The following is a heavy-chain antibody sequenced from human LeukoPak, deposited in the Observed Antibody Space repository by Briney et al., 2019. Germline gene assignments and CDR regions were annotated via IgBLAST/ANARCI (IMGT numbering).Heavy chain of an antibody. J-gene: IGHJ6*03. V-gene: IGHV3-23*01. CDR2: ISGSGGST. D-gene: IGHD3-10*01. CDR3: ARGVGYYGSGSKHYYYYYMDV. CDR1: GFTFSSYA. Sequence: GGSLRLSCAASGFTFSSYAMSWVRQAPGKGLEWVSAISGSGGSTYYADSVKGRFTISRDNSKNTLYLQMNSLRSEDTAVYYCARGVGYYGSGSKHYYYYYMDVWGKGTTVTVSS.